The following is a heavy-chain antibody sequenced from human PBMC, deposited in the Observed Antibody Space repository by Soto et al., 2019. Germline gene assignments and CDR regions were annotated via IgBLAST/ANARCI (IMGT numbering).Heavy chain of an antibody. V-gene: IGHV4-34*01. CDR3: ASNILEALASSSWPAWVYGMDV. D-gene: IGHD6-13*01. CDR2: INHSGGT. Sequence: SETLSLTCAVYGGSFSGYYWSWIRQPPGKGLEWIGEINHSGGTNYNPSLKSRVTISVDTSKNQFSLKLSSVTAADTAVYYCASNILEALASSSWPAWVYGMDVWGQGTTVT. J-gene: IGHJ6*02. CDR1: GGSFSGYY.